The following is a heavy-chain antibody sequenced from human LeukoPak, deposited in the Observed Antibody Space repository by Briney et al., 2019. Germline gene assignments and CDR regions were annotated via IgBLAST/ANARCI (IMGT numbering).Heavy chain of an antibody. CDR1: GFTFDDYG. CDR2: INWNGGST. J-gene: IGHJ4*02. CDR3: ARDLGYSYGLYFDY. V-gene: IGHV3-20*01. Sequence: GGSLRLSCAASGFTFDDYGMSWVRQAPGKGLEWVSGINWNGGSTGYADSVKGRFTISRDNAKNSLYLQMNSLRAEDTALYHCARDLGYSYGLYFDYWGQGTLVTVSS. D-gene: IGHD5-18*01.